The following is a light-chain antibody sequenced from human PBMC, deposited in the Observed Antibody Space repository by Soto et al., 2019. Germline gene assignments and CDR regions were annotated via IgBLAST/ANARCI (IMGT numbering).Light chain of an antibody. J-gene: IGKJ2*01. Sequence: EIVWTQSPATLYLSPGERATLSCRASQSVSSYLAWYQQKPGQAPRLLIYAASNRATGIPARFSGSGSGTDFTLTISSLEPEDFAVYYCQQRSNWPRYTFGQGTKVDSK. V-gene: IGKV3-11*01. CDR3: QQRSNWPRYT. CDR2: AAS. CDR1: QSVSSY.